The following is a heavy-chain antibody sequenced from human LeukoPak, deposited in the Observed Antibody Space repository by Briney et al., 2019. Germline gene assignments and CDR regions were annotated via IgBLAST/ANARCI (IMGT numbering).Heavy chain of an antibody. CDR1: GFTFSSYS. V-gene: IGHV3-21*01. J-gene: IGHJ4*02. CDR2: ISSSNSYI. D-gene: IGHD6-6*01. CDR3: ARARIAAREDY. Sequence: PGGSLRLSCAASGFTFSSYSMNWVRQAPGKGLEWVSSISSSNSYIYYADSVKGRLTISRDNAKNSLYLQMNSLRAEDTAVYYCARARIAAREDYWGQGTLVTVSS.